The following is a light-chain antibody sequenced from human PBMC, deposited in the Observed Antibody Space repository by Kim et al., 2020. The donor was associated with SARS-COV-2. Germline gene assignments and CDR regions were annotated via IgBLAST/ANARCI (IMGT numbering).Light chain of an antibody. J-gene: IGLJ2*01. CDR2: EVS. CDR3: SSYAGSNNFVV. CDR1: SSDVVGYLY. V-gene: IGLV2-8*01. Sequence: SVTISCTGTSSDVVGYLYFSWYQQHPGNAPKLMIYEVSKRPSGVPDRFSGSKSGNTASLTVSGLQAEDEADYYCSSYAGSNNFVVFGGGTQLTVL.